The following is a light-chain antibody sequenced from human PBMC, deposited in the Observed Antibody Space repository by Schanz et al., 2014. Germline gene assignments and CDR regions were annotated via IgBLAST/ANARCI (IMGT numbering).Light chain of an antibody. CDR1: QSVNSN. Sequence: EIVMTQSPAKLSVSPGDSATLSCRASQSVNSNLAWYQQKPGQAPRLLIYDASNRATGIPARFSGSGSGTDFTLTISSLEPEDFAVYYCQQRSNWPLTFGGGTKVEIK. CDR2: DAS. CDR3: QQRSNWPLT. J-gene: IGKJ4*01. V-gene: IGKV3D-11*03.